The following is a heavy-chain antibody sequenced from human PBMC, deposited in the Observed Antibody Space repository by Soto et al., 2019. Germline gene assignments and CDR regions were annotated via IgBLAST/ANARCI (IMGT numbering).Heavy chain of an antibody. CDR1: GASLDSTNYY. CDR3: ASQSINMVRGVIIVWFDP. J-gene: IGHJ5*02. D-gene: IGHD3-10*01. CDR2: IYYGGIT. Sequence: SETLSLTCTVSGASLDSTNYYWIWIRQPPGKGLEWIGYIYYGGITYYNPSLKSRLTMSRDTSKNQFSLKLSSVTAADTAVYYCASQSINMVRGVIIVWFDPWGQGTLVTVSS. V-gene: IGHV4-39*01.